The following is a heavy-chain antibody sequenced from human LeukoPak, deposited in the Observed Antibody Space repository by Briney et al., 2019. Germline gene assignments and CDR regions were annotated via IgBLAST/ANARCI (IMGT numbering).Heavy chain of an antibody. CDR2: INPSGST. Sequence: PSETLSLTCTVSGGSISSYYWSWIRQPAGKGLEWIGRINPSGSTNYNPSLKSRVTMSVDTSKNQFSLKLSSVTAADTAVYVCATDTGRGWYDYRGQGTLATVSS. CDR1: GGSISSYY. D-gene: IGHD6-19*01. CDR3: ATDTGRGWYDY. J-gene: IGHJ4*02. V-gene: IGHV4-4*07.